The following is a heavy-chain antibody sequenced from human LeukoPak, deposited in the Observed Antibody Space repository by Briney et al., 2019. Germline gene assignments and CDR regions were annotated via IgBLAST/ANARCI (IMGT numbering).Heavy chain of an antibody. J-gene: IGHJ6*02. CDR3: ARDHTSSSWFYYYYYAMDV. CDR1: GYTFTSYA. V-gene: IGHV1-18*01. D-gene: IGHD6-13*01. Sequence: ASVKVSCKASGYTFTSYALSWVRQAPGQRLGWVGWISGYNGNTHYAHNLQGRDTMTTDTSTSTAYMELRSLRSDDTAVYYCARDHTSSSWFYYYYYAMDVWGQGTTVTVSS. CDR2: ISGYNGNT.